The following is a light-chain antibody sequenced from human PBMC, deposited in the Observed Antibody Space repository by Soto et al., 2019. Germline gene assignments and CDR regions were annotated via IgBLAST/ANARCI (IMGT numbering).Light chain of an antibody. CDR3: QQYGNSPLYT. V-gene: IGKV3-20*01. J-gene: IGKJ2*01. Sequence: EIVLTQSPGTLSLSPGERATLSCRASQRVSGTYLAWYQQKPGQAPRLLIFSTSSRATGIPDRFSGSGSGTDFTLTISGVEPEDFAVYYCQQYGNSPLYTFGQGTKLEIK. CDR2: STS. CDR1: QRVSGTY.